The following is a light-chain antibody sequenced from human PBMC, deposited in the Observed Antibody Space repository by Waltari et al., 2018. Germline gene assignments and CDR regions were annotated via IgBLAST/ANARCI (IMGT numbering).Light chain of an antibody. CDR3: QQYGSSPYT. V-gene: IGKV3-20*01. Sequence: EIVLTQSPGTLSLSPGERATLSCRASQSVSSSYLAWYQQKPGQAPRLLIYGASSRATGIPDRFSGSGSGTDFTLTISRLEPEDIAVYDCQQYGSSPYTFGQGTKVEIK. CDR1: QSVSSSY. CDR2: GAS. J-gene: IGKJ2*01.